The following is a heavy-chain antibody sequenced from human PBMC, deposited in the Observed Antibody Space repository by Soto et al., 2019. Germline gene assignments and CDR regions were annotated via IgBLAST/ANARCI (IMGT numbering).Heavy chain of an antibody. J-gene: IGHJ4*02. CDR2: IKQDGSEK. V-gene: IGHV3-7*03. CDR3: ARASVVVVVAATFY. D-gene: IGHD2-15*01. Sequence: PGGSLRLSCAASGFPFSSYWMSWVRQAPGKGLEWVANIKQDGSEKYYVDSVKGRFTISRDNAKNSLYLQMNSLRAEDTAVYYCARASVVVVVAATFYWGQGT. CDR1: GFPFSSYW.